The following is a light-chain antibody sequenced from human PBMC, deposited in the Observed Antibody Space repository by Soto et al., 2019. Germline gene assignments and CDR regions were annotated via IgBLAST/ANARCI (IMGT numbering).Light chain of an antibody. CDR3: QQAHGT. Sequence: DIQMTQSPSSLSASVGDRVTITCRASPSISYFLSWYQQKPGQAPKLLIYAASSLQSGVPSRFSGSGSGTDFTLTISSLQPEDVATYDCQQAHGTFGQGTRLYIK. J-gene: IGKJ5*01. CDR1: PSISYF. CDR2: AAS. V-gene: IGKV1-39*01.